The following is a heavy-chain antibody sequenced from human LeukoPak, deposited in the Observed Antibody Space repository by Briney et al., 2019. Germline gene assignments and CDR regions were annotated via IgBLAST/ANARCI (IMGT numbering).Heavy chain of an antibody. Sequence: GGSLRLSCAASGFTFRTYLMHWVRQAPGKGLVWVSRMNSDGRTTNYADSVKGRFTISRDNARSTLYLQMNSLRVDDTAVYYCATGGRYYLDNWGQGTLVTVSS. CDR1: GFTFRTYL. J-gene: IGHJ4*02. CDR3: ATGGRYYLDN. V-gene: IGHV3-74*01. CDR2: MNSDGRTT.